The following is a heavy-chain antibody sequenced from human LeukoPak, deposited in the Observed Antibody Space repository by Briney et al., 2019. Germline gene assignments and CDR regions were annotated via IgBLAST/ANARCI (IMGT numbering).Heavy chain of an antibody. J-gene: IGHJ6*02. V-gene: IGHV3-33*01. CDR3: ARDQCCSSTSCYLYYYYYGMDV. CDR2: IWYDGSNK. D-gene: IGHD2-2*01. Sequence: GGSLRLSCAASGFTFRSYGMHWVRQAPGKGLQWVAVIWYDGSNKYYADSVKGRFSISRDNSKNTLSLQMNSLRAEDTAVYYCARDQCCSSTSCYLYYYYYGMDVWGQGTTVTVSS. CDR1: GFTFRSYG.